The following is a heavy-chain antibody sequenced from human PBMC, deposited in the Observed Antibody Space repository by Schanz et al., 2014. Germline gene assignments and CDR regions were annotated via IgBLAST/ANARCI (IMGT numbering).Heavy chain of an antibody. CDR2: IHHSGST. Sequence: QVQLQQWGAGLLKPSETLSLTCAVYGGSFSGYYWTWIRQPPGKGLEWIGEIHHSGSTNYNPSLKSRVTISVDTSKNQFSLKLSSVTAADTAVYYCARLNYDSSGYPYYYGMDVWGQGTTVTVSS. V-gene: IGHV4-34*01. D-gene: IGHD3-22*01. CDR3: ARLNYDSSGYPYYYGMDV. CDR1: GGSFSGYY. J-gene: IGHJ6*02.